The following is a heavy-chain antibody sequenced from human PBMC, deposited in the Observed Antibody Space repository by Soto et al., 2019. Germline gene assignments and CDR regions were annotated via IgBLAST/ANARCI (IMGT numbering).Heavy chain of an antibody. V-gene: IGHV1-3*04. CDR3: ARDRGYSYGLHAFDI. J-gene: IGHJ3*02. CDR2: INTGTDNT. CDR1: GYTFTDYA. Sequence: QVQLVQSGAEIKKPGASVKVSCKASGYTFTDYAIHWVRQAPGQRLEWMGWINTGTDNTKYSQKFQGRVTITRDTSENTAYMELSSLRSEDTAVYYCARDRGYSYGLHAFDIWGQGTMVTVSS. D-gene: IGHD5-18*01.